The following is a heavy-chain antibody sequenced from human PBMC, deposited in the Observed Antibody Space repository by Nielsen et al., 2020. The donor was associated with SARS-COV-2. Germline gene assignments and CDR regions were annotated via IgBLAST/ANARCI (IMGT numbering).Heavy chain of an antibody. CDR3: ARAKTDTAMVEDYMDV. Sequence: SETLSLTCTVSGGSISSYYWSWIRQPPGKGLEWIGYIYYSGSTNYNPSLKSRVTISVDTSKNQFSLKLSSVTAADTAVYYCARAKTDTAMVEDYMDVWGKGTTVTVSS. V-gene: IGHV4-59*01. J-gene: IGHJ6*03. D-gene: IGHD5-18*01. CDR1: GGSISSYY. CDR2: IYYSGST.